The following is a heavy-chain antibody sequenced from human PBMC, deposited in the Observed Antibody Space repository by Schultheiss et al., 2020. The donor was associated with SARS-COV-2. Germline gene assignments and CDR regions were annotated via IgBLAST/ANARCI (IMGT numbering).Heavy chain of an antibody. CDR1: GFTFSSYA. Sequence: GGSLRLSCAASGFTFSSYAMHWVRQAPGKGLEWVAVISYDGSNKYYADSVKGRFTISRDNSKNTLYLQMNSLRAEDTAVYYCARELETIKIYGMDVWGQGTTVTVSS. CDR3: ARELETIKIYGMDV. V-gene: IGHV3-30-3*01. D-gene: IGHD1-1*01. CDR2: ISYDGSNK. J-gene: IGHJ6*02.